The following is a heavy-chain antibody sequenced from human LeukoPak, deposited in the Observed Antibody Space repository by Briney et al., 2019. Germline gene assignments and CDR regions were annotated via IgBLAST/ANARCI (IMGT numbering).Heavy chain of an antibody. Sequence: PSETLSLTCTVSGGSISSYYWSWIRQPPGKGLEWIGYIYYSGSTNYNPSLKSRVTISVDTSKNQFSLKLSSVTAADTAVYYCARGLHYDSSGFSSPEYYFDYWGQGTLVTVSS. J-gene: IGHJ4*02. CDR3: ARGLHYDSSGFSSPEYYFDY. V-gene: IGHV4-59*01. CDR1: GGSISSYY. CDR2: IYYSGST. D-gene: IGHD3-22*01.